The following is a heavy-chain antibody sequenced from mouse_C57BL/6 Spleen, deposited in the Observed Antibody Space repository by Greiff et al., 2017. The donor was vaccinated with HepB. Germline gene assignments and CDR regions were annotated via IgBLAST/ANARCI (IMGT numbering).Heavy chain of an antibody. D-gene: IGHD1-1*01. Sequence: EVKLMESGGGLVKPGGSLKLSCAASGFTFSDYGMHWVRQAPGKGLEWVAYISSGSSTIYYADTVKGRFTISRDNAKNTLFVQMTSLRSEDTAMYYCARLYGSSYGYFDYWGQGTTLTVSS. V-gene: IGHV5-17*01. CDR2: ISSGSSTI. J-gene: IGHJ2*01. CDR1: GFTFSDYG. CDR3: ARLYGSSYGYFDY.